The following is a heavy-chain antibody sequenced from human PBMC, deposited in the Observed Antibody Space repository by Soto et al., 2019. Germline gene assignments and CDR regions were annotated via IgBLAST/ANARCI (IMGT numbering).Heavy chain of an antibody. Sequence: EVQLVESGGSLVQPGRSLRLSCAASGFAFRDFAMHWVRQTPGKGLEWVSGITWNGVAMGYADSVRGRFTISRDDAKNSLYLQMNSLRPEDTAVYYCAKSCVTTDRLYGYMDVWGKGTSVTVS. CDR3: AKSCVTTDRLYGYMDV. J-gene: IGHJ6*03. D-gene: IGHD4-17*01. CDR1: GFAFRDFA. V-gene: IGHV3-9*01. CDR2: ITWNGVAM.